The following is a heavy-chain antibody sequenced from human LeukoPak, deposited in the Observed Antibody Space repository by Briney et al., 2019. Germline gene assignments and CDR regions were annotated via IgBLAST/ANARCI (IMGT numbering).Heavy chain of an antibody. CDR2: LYYSGST. D-gene: IGHD3-22*01. CDR1: GGSISSYY. Sequence: PSETLSLTCTVSGGSISSYYWSWIRQPPGKGLEWIGYLYYSGSTYYNPSLKSRVTISVDTSKNHFSLRLSSVTAADTAVYYCARGVRQRGYYIGYYFDYWGQGTLVTVSS. CDR3: ARGVRQRGYYIGYYFDY. J-gene: IGHJ4*02. V-gene: IGHV4-59*12.